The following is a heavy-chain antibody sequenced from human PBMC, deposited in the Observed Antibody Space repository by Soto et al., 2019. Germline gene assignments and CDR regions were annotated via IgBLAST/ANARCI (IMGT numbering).Heavy chain of an antibody. CDR1: GGTFSSYA. J-gene: IGHJ6*02. V-gene: IGHV1-69*05. D-gene: IGHD2-2*01. CDR3: QLLLEDIVLVPAAIGMDV. Sequence: SVKVSCKASGGTFSSYAISWVRQAPGQGLEWMGGIIPIFGNTKYSQKFQGRVTMTRDTSTSTVYMELSSLRSEDTAVYYCQLLLEDIVLVPAAIGMDVWGQGTTVTVSS. CDR2: IIPIFGNT.